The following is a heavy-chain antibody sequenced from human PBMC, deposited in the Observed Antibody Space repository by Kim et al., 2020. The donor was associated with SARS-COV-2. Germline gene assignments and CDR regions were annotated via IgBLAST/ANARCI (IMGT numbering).Heavy chain of an antibody. Sequence: GGSLRLSCAASGFPVRTNYMNWVRQAPGKGLEWISVIYSVYSDDNTYYADSVKGRFTISRDNSKNTLYLQMNNVRAEDTAIYYCARNFYGNYGPEWYFDYWGQGSLVTVSS. D-gene: IGHD4-17*01. CDR3: ARNFYGNYGPEWYFDY. V-gene: IGHV3-53*01. J-gene: IGHJ4*02. CDR2: IYSVYSDDNT. CDR1: GFPVRTNY.